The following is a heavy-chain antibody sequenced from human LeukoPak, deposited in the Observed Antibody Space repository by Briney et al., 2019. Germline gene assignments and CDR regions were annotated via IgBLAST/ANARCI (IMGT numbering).Heavy chain of an antibody. D-gene: IGHD1-26*01. J-gene: IGHJ4*02. Sequence: PGGSLRLSCAASGFTFSSYWMSWVRQAPGKGLEWVANIKQDGSEKYYVDSVKGRSTISRDNAKNSLYLQMNSLRAEDTAVYYCAREGRELLPYYFDYWGQGTLVTVSS. CDR3: AREGRELLPYYFDY. CDR2: IKQDGSEK. CDR1: GFTFSSYW. V-gene: IGHV3-7*01.